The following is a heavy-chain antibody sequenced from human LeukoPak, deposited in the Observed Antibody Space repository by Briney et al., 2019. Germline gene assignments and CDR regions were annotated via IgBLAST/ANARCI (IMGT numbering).Heavy chain of an antibody. V-gene: IGHV3-53*01. Sequence: GGSLRLSCAASGFTVSSNYMSWVRQAPGKGLEWVSVFYSGGTTHYADSVKGRFTISRDSSKNTLYLQMNNLRADDTAMYFCARTSTVLKPFDYWGQGTLVTVSS. D-gene: IGHD4-17*01. CDR3: ARTSTVLKPFDY. J-gene: IGHJ4*02. CDR1: GFTVSSNY. CDR2: FYSGGTT.